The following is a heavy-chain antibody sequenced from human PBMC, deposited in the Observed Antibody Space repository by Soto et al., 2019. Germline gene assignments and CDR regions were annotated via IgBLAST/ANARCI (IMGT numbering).Heavy chain of an antibody. CDR3: AREPTQENSITGTTFDYYGMDV. V-gene: IGHV3-11*06. Sequence: GGSLRLSCAASGFTFSDYYMSWIRQAPGKGLEWVSYISSSSSYTNYADPVKGRFTISRDNAKNSLYLQMNSLRAEDTAVYYCAREPTQENSITGTTFDYYGMDVWGQGTTVTVSS. D-gene: IGHD1-7*01. CDR2: ISSSSSYT. J-gene: IGHJ6*02. CDR1: GFTFSDYY.